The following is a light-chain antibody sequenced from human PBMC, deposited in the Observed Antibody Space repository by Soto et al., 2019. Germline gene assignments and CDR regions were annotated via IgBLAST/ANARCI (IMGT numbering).Light chain of an antibody. CDR3: QQSGSSPWT. J-gene: IGKJ1*01. V-gene: IGKV3-20*01. Sequence: VLTQSPGTLSLSPGERATLSCRASQTVRNNYLAWYQQKPGQAPRLLIYDASSRATGIPDRFSGSGSGTDFTLTISRLEPEDFAVYYCQQSGSSPWTFGQGTKVDIK. CDR1: QTVRNNY. CDR2: DAS.